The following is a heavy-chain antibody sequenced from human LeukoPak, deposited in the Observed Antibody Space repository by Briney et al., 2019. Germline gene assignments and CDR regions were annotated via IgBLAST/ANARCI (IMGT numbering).Heavy chain of an antibody. Sequence: PAETLSLTCTASGCTISSSSYYWVWMGQRPGKGWESIGSINDSGSTYYNPSLKSRVTISVDTSKNQFSLKLSSVTAADTAVYYCARDDCSSTSCYDGAFDIWGQGTMVTVSS. CDR2: INDSGST. CDR1: GCTISSSSYY. D-gene: IGHD2-2*01. CDR3: ARDDCSSTSCYDGAFDI. J-gene: IGHJ3*02. V-gene: IGHV4-39*01.